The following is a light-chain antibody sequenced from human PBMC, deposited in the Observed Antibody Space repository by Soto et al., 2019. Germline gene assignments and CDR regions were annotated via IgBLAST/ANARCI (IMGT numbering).Light chain of an antibody. V-gene: IGKV1-12*01. Sequence: DIQMTQSPSSVSASVGDRGSITCRSSQGVGNWLAWYQQKLGKAPKLLIYAVSSLQSGVPSRFSGTGSETDFTLTISSLQPEDFATYYCQQANSFPFTFGQGTRLEIK. CDR1: QGVGNW. J-gene: IGKJ5*01. CDR3: QQANSFPFT. CDR2: AVS.